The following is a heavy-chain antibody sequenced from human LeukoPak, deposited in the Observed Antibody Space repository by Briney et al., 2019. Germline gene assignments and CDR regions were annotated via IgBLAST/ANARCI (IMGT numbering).Heavy chain of an antibody. CDR3: VRPMTTTRNFEH. CDR2: ISFDGKNK. CDR1: GFTFSSYG. J-gene: IGHJ4*02. Sequence: PGGSLRLSCAASGFTFSSYGIHWVRQTPGKGLEWVALISFDGKNKFYGGSVIGRFTISRDNTKNTLFLQMNSLRAEDMGVYYCVRPMTTTRNFEHWGQGTLVTVSS. D-gene: IGHD1-1*01. V-gene: IGHV3-30*03.